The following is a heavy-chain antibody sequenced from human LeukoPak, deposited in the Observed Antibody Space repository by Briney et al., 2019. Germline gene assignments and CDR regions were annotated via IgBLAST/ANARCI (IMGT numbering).Heavy chain of an antibody. CDR3: ATGSY. V-gene: IGHV3-21*01. Sequence: GGSLRLSCAASGFTFSNYNMNWVRQAPGKGLEWVLFISSSSSYAYYVDSVKGRFTISRDNAKNSLYLQMNSLRAEDTAVYYCATGSYWGQGTLVTVSS. CDR2: ISSSSSYA. D-gene: IGHD1-1*01. CDR1: GFTFSNYN. J-gene: IGHJ4*02.